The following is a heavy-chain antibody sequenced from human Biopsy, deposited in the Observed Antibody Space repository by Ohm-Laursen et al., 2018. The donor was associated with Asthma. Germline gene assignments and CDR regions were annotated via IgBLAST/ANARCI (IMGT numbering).Heavy chain of an antibody. D-gene: IGHD2-15*01. V-gene: IGHV4-61*01. CDR2: INYSGSA. CDR3: AGFCSGGNCPDH. Sequence: SDTLSLTCTVTGGSVTSATFHWSWIRQAPGKGLEWIGFINYSGSANYSPSLRGRVSISVDRSKNQISLKLTSVIAADTAVYYCAGFCSGGNCPDHWGQGTLVTVSS. CDR1: GGSVTSATFH. J-gene: IGHJ4*02.